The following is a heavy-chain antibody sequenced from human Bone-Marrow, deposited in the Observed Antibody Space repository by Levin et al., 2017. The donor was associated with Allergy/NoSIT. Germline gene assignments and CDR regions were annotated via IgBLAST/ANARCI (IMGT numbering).Heavy chain of an antibody. J-gene: IGHJ4*02. CDR2: ISWKSDYL. CDR3: VKDIGVDTAMHFDS. D-gene: IGHD5-18*01. CDR1: GFAFGENA. Sequence: AGGSLRLSCAASGFAFGENAMHWVRQRPGKGLEWVSGISWKSDYLDYADSVKGRFTISRDNAKKALYLQMDSLRREDTAFYYCVKDIGVDTAMHFDSWGQGILVSVSS. V-gene: IGHV3-9*01.